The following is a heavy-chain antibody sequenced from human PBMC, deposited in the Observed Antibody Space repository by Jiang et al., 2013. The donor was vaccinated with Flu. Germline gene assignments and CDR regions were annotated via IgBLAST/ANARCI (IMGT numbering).Heavy chain of an antibody. Sequence: SGAEVKKPGASVKVSCKASGYTLSSYGLSWVRLAPGQGLEWVGWISSYTGDTKYSQKFQGRVTMTTDTSTNTAYMELGSLRHDDTGVYYCARHQGEVLPGIMRGRFFGHWGQGTLVTVSS. V-gene: IGHV1-18*01. CDR1: GYTLSSYG. CDR2: ISSYTGDT. D-gene: IGHD3-16*01. CDR3: ARHQGEVLPGIMRGRFFGH. J-gene: IGHJ4*02.